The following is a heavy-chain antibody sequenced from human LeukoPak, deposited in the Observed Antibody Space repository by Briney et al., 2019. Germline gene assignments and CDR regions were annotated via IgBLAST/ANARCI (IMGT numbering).Heavy chain of an antibody. CDR2: IIPIFGTA. CDR1: GGTFSSYA. CDR3: ARAPIYYGSGSYYWETVDY. D-gene: IGHD3-10*01. Sequence: GASVKVSCKASGGTFSSYAISWVRQAPGQGLEWMGGIIPIFGTANYAQKFQGRVTITADKSTSTAYMELSSLRSEDTAAYYCARAPIYYGSGSYYWETVDYWGQGTLVTVSS. V-gene: IGHV1-69*06. J-gene: IGHJ4*02.